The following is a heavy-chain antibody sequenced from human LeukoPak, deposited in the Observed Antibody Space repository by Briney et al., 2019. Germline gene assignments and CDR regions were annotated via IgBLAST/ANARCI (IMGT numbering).Heavy chain of an antibody. CDR1: GFTFSTYG. CDR3: AKGSSSYNYYYCMAV. D-gene: IGHD6-6*01. Sequence: GGSLRLSCAASGFTFSTYGMTWVRQAPGKGLEWVSTIYPSGSDTYYADSVMGRFTISRDNSKNTLYLQMNGLRAEDTAVYYCAKGSSSYNYYYCMAVWGQVTTVTVSS. V-gene: IGHV3-23*01. CDR2: IYPSGSDT. J-gene: IGHJ6*02.